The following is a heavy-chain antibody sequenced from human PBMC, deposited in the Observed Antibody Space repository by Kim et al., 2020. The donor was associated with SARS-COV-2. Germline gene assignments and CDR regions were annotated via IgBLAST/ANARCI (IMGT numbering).Heavy chain of an antibody. V-gene: IGHV3-30*03. CDR2: ISYDGSNK. D-gene: IGHD2-2*01. Sequence: GGSLRLSCAASGFTFSSYGMHWVRQAPGKGLEWVAVISYDGSNKYYADSVKGRFTISRDNSKNTLYLQMNSLRAEDTAVYYAVVARSYYYYGMDVWGQGTTVTVSS. CDR3: VVARSYYYYGMDV. CDR1: GFTFSSYG. J-gene: IGHJ6*02.